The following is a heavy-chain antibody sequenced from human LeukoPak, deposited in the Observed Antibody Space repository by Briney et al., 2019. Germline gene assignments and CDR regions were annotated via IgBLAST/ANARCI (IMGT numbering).Heavy chain of an antibody. J-gene: IGHJ4*02. Sequence: ASVKVSCKASGGTFTNYAINWVRQAPGQGLEWMGRIIPILDVTNCAQKFQGRVTITADQSTSTAYMELSSLRSEDTAVYYCARGGGVDILTGFQYWGQGTLVTVSS. CDR1: GGTFTNYA. D-gene: IGHD3-9*01. CDR3: ARGGGVDILTGFQY. V-gene: IGHV1-69*04. CDR2: IIPILDVT.